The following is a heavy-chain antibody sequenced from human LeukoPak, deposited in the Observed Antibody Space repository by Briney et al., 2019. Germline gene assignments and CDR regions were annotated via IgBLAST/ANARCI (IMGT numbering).Heavy chain of an antibody. D-gene: IGHD3-22*01. Sequence: PGGSLRLSCAASGFTFSSYAMTWVRQAPGKGLEWVSAISASGGDTYYPDSVRGRFTISRDNSKNTLYLHMSSLRAEDTAVYFCAKRPRDSTGYYLDAFDGWGRGTTVTVSS. CDR3: AKRPRDSTGYYLDAFDG. V-gene: IGHV3-23*01. CDR2: ISASGGDT. J-gene: IGHJ3*01. CDR1: GFTFSSYA.